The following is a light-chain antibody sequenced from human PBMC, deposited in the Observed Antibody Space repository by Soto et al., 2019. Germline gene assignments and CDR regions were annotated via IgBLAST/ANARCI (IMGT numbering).Light chain of an antibody. V-gene: IGKV1-27*01. Sequence: IKVSLSLSSVSASVGDRVTIACRASQGISNSLAWYQQKPGKPPKLLIYAAYTLRSGVPSRFSGSGSGTDFTLTISSLQPEDFATYYCQQSYSTPIPFGQGTRLE. J-gene: IGKJ5*01. CDR1: QGISNS. CDR3: QQSYSTPIP. CDR2: AAY.